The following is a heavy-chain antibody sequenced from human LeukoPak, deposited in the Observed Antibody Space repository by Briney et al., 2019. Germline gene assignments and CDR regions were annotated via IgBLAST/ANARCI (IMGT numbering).Heavy chain of an antibody. CDR2: IYYSGST. V-gene: IGHV4-30-4*08. D-gene: IGHD6-13*01. CDR3: ASRIAAAGTVWFDP. J-gene: IGHJ5*02. CDR1: GGSISGNY. Sequence: SETLSLTCTVSGGSISGNYWSWIRQPPGKGLEWIGYIYYSGSTYYNPSLKSRVTISVDTSKNQFSLKLSSVTAADTAVYYCASRIAAAGTVWFDPWGQGTLVTVSS.